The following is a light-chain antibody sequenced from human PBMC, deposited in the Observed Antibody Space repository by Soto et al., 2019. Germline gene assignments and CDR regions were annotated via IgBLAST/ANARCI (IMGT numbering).Light chain of an antibody. J-gene: IGKJ1*01. CDR1: QSISSW. CDR3: QQYNSQWK. CDR2: KAS. Sequence: DIQITHSPSSRSASVVDRVTITCLASQSISSWLAWYQQKPGRAPKLLIYKASSLESGVPSRFSGSGSGKEFTLTISSLQPDDFATYYCQQYNSQWKFGQGTKVDIK. V-gene: IGKV1-5*03.